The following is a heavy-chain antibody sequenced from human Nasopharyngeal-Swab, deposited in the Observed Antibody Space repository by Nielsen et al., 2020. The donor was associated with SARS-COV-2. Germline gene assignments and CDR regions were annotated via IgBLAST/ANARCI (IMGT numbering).Heavy chain of an antibody. CDR2: IDPSDSYT. D-gene: IGHD6-19*01. J-gene: IGHJ4*02. Sequence: GESLKISCKGSGYSFTSYWISWVRQMPGKGLEWMGRIDPSDSYTNYSPSFQGQVTISADKSISTAYLQWSSLKASDTAMYYCATARYSSGWRNEGFDYWGQGTLVTVSS. CDR1: GYSFTSYW. CDR3: ATARYSSGWRNEGFDY. V-gene: IGHV5-10-1*04.